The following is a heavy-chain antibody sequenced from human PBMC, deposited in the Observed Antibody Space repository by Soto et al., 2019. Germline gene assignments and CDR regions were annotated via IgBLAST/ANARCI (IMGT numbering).Heavy chain of an antibody. V-gene: IGHV4-4*07. CDR1: GGSISSYY. CDR3: ARDYFYGSGTTSGYWFDP. Sequence: SDTLSLTCTVSGGSISSYYWSWIRQPAGKGLEWVGVIYSSGSTDYNPSLRSRVSMSIDTSKNQFSLKLSSVTAADTAVYYCARDYFYGSGTTSGYWFDPWGPVDLFTFSS. J-gene: IGHJ5*02. CDR2: IYSSGST. D-gene: IGHD3-10*01.